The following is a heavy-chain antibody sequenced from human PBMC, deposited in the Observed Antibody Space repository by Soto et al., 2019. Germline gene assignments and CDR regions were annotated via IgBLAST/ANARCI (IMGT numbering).Heavy chain of an antibody. CDR2: IIPILGIA. CDR1: GGTFSSYT. CDR3: ARDRGDGGENY. V-gene: IGHV1-69*08. J-gene: IGHJ4*02. D-gene: IGHD2-21*02. Sequence: QVQLVQSGAEVKKPGSSVKVSCKASGGTFSSYTISWVRQAPGQGLEWMGRIIPILGIANYAQKFQGRVTITADKSTSTAYMELSSLRSEDTAVYCARDRGDGGENYWGQGTLVTVSS.